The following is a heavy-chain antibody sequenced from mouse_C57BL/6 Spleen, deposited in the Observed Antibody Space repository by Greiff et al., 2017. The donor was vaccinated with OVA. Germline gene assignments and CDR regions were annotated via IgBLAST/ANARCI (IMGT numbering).Heavy chain of an antibody. CDR1: GYSFTGYY. CDR2: INPSTGGT. J-gene: IGHJ3*01. Sequence: EVQLQQSGPELVKPGASVKISCKASGYSFTGYYMNWVKQSPEKSLEWIGEINPSTGGTTYNQKFKAKATLTVDKSSSTAYMQLKSLTSEDSAVYYCALYSKGAWFAYWGQGTLVTVSA. D-gene: IGHD2-5*01. V-gene: IGHV1-42*01. CDR3: ALYSKGAWFAY.